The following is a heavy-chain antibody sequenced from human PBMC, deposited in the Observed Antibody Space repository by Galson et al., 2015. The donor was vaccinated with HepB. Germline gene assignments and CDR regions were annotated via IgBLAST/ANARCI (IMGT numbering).Heavy chain of an antibody. CDR1: GFTFSSYA. D-gene: IGHD3-3*01. Sequence: SLRLSCAASGFTFSSYAMSWVRQAPGKGLEWVSAISGSGGSTYYADSVKGRFTISRDNSKNTLYLQMNSLRAEDTAVYYCAKHIVEIFGVVIPDWYFDLWGRGTLVTVSS. V-gene: IGHV3-23*01. J-gene: IGHJ2*01. CDR2: ISGSGGST. CDR3: AKHIVEIFGVVIPDWYFDL.